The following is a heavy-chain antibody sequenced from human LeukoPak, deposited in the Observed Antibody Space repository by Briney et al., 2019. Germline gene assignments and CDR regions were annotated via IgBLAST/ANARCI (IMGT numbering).Heavy chain of an antibody. D-gene: IGHD3-16*01. CDR1: GVSITSGSYY. J-gene: IGHJ4*02. Sequence: SETLSLTCSVSGVSITSGSYYWGWIRQSAGKGLEWIGRVHSSGDIYHNAAFRSRAAVSWDASNNQFSLQLASVTAADTAVYYCARGASPKDAVLFDYLGQGALITVSS. V-gene: IGHV4-61*02. CDR3: ARGASPKDAVLFDY. CDR2: VHSSGDI.